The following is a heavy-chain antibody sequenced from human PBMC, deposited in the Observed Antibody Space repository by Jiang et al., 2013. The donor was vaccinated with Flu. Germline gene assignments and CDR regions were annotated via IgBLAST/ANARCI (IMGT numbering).Heavy chain of an antibody. CDR2: IYHGGKT. Sequence: GPGLVKPSETLSLTCTVSSYSISSTYYWGWVRQPPGKGLEWIGSIYHGGKTYYNPSLKTRLTISVDTSKNQFSLNLSSVTAADTAVYYCASANQDNSGYYVNAFDIWGQGTMVTVSS. J-gene: IGHJ3*02. V-gene: IGHV4-38-2*02. CDR3: ASANQDNSGYYVNAFDI. D-gene: IGHD3-22*01. CDR1: SYSISSTYY.